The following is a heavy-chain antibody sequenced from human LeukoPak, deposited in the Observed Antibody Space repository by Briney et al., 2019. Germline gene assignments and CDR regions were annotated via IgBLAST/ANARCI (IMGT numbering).Heavy chain of an antibody. CDR2: INTNTGNP. V-gene: IGHV7-4-1*02. D-gene: IGHD3-9*01. J-gene: IGHJ3*02. Sequence: ASVKVSCKASGYTFTSYAMNWVRQAPGQGLEWMGWINTNTGNPTYAQGFTGRFVYSLDTSVSTAYLQISSLKAEDTAVYYCARDFKPPLRYFDWLLSHAFDIWGQGTMVTVSS. CDR3: ARDFKPPLRYFDWLLSHAFDI. CDR1: GYTFTSYA.